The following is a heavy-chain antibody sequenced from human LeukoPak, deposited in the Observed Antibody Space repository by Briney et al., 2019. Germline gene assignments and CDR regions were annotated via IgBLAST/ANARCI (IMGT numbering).Heavy chain of an antibody. CDR1: GFTFTSYG. D-gene: IGHD1-1*01. V-gene: IGHV3-48*01. J-gene: IGHJ4*02. CDR2: ISNSAI. Sequence: GGSLRLSCATSGFTFTSYGINWVRQAPGKGLEWVSYISNSAILYADSVKGRFTISRDNTWTTVFLQMTSLTPEDSGVYYCAKDPNQLLTLDHWGQGTLVTVSS. CDR3: AKDPNQLLTLDH.